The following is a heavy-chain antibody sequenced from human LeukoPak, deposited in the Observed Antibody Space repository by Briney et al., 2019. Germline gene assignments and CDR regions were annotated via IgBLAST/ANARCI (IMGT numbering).Heavy chain of an antibody. CDR2: ISYDGSNK. CDR1: GFTFSSYA. CDR3: ARDPTFTIFGVVIPLFDY. D-gene: IGHD3-3*01. J-gene: IGHJ4*02. V-gene: IGHV3-30-3*01. Sequence: GGSLRLSCAASGFTFSSYAMHWVRQAPGKGLEWVAVISYDGSNKYYADSVKGRFTISRDNAKNSLYLQMNSLRAEDTAVYYCARDPTFTIFGVVIPLFDYWGQGTLVTVSS.